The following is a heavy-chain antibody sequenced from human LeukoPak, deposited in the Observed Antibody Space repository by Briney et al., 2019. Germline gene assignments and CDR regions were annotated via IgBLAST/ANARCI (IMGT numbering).Heavy chain of an antibody. J-gene: IGHJ4*02. D-gene: IGHD3-22*01. CDR1: GFTVSSDY. CDR2: ISSSSSYI. CDR3: ARDDSSGYYDFDY. Sequence: GGSLRLSCVASGFTVSSDYMNWVRQAPGKGLEWVSSISSSSSYIYYADSVKGRFTISRDNAKNSLYLQMNSLRAEDTAVYYCARDDSSGYYDFDYWGQGTLVTVSS. V-gene: IGHV3-21*01.